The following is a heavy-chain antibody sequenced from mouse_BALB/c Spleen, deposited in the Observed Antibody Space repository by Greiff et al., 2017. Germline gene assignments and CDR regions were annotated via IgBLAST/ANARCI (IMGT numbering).Heavy chain of an antibody. Sequence: DVQLQESGPELVKPGASVKISCKASGYSFTGYFMNWVMQSHGKSLEWIGRINPYNGDTFYNQKFKGKATLTVDKSSSTAHMELRSLASEDSAVYYCARSSYYGYFDYWGQGTTLTVSS. J-gene: IGHJ2*01. CDR2: INPYNGDT. V-gene: IGHV1-20*02. CDR1: GYSFTGYF. D-gene: IGHD1-1*01. CDR3: ARSSYYGYFDY.